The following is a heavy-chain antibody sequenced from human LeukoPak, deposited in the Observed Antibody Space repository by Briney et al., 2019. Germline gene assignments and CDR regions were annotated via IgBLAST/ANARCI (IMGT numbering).Heavy chain of an antibody. J-gene: IGHJ4*02. Sequence: GSLRLSCAASGFTFSSYGMHWVRQAPGKGLEWVAVIWYDGSNKYYADSVKGRFTISRDNSKNTLYLQMNSLRAEDTAVYYCARLLYDILTGYPAESDYWGQGTLVTVSS. D-gene: IGHD3-9*01. V-gene: IGHV3-33*01. CDR2: IWYDGSNK. CDR1: GFTFSSYG. CDR3: ARLLYDILTGYPAESDY.